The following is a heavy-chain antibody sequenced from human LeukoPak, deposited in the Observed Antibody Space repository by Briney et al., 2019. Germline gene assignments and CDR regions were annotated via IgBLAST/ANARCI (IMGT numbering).Heavy chain of an antibody. CDR1: GYTFTGYY. CDR2: INPSSGGT. CDR3: AMPTYSSGWYYFDY. V-gene: IGHV1-2*02. J-gene: IGHJ4*02. Sequence: ASVTVSFKASGYTFTGYYMHWVRQAPGQGLEWMGWINPSSGGTNYAQKFQGRVTMTRDTSISTAYMELSRLRSDDTAVYYCAMPTYSSGWYYFDYWGQGTLVTVSS. D-gene: IGHD6-19*01.